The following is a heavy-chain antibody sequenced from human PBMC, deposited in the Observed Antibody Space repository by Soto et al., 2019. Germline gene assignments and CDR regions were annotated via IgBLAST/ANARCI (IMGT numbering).Heavy chain of an antibody. CDR3: ATDFWSGYRKSDY. J-gene: IGHJ4*02. CDR2: ISSSSSTI. V-gene: IGHV3-48*01. Sequence: GGSLRLSCAASGFTFSSYSMNWVRQAPGKGLEWVSYISSSSSTIYYADSVKGRFTISRDNAKNSLYLQMNSLRAEDTAVYYCATDFWSGYRKSDYWGQGTLVTVSS. D-gene: IGHD3-3*01. CDR1: GFTFSSYS.